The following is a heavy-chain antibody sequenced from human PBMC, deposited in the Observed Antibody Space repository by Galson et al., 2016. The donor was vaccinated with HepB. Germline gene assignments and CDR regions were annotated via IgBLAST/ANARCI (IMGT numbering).Heavy chain of an antibody. CDR3: ARGEQWGLDY. D-gene: IGHD6-19*01. Sequence: QSGAEVKKPGESLKISCKGSGYTFSDYWIGWVRQMPGKGLEWMGIIYPDDSDTRYSPSFQGQVTISADNSISTAFLQWSSLTASDTAVYFCARGEQWGLDYWGPGILVTVSS. CDR1: GYTFSDYW. V-gene: IGHV5-51*01. J-gene: IGHJ4*02. CDR2: IYPDDSDT.